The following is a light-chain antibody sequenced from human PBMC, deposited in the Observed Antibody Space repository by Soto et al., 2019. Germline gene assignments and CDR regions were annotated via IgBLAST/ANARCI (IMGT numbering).Light chain of an antibody. CDR3: AAWDASLSGVV. CDR2: RNN. Sequence: QSVLTQPPSASGTPGQRVTISCSGSSSNIGSNYVYWYQQLPGTAPKLLIYRNNQRPSGVPDRFSGSKSGTSAALAISGRRSEDEADYYCAAWDASLSGVVFGGGTKLTVL. J-gene: IGLJ2*01. CDR1: SSNIGSNY. V-gene: IGLV1-47*01.